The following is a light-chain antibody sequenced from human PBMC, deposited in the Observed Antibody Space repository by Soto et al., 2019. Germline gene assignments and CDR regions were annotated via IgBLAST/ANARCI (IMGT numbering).Light chain of an antibody. CDR2: GVS. J-gene: IGLJ2*01. V-gene: IGLV2-14*01. CDR3: SSYPSTTLV. Sequence: QSALTQPASVSGSPGQSITISCTGTSSDVGGSNHVSWYQQHPGKAPKLMIYGVSNRPSGISNRVSGSKSGNTASLTISGLQAEDEADYYCSSYPSTTLVFGGGTKLTVL. CDR1: SSDVGGSNH.